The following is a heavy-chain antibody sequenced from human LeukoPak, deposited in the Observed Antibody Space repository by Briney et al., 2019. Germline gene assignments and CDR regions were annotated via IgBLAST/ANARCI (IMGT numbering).Heavy chain of an antibody. V-gene: IGHV1-8*03. CDR1: GYTFTSYD. J-gene: IGHJ3*02. CDR3: ARGRYSYNAFDI. D-gene: IGHD6-13*01. CDR2: MNPNSGNT. Sequence: ASVKVSCKASGYTFTSYDINWVRQATGQGLEWMGLMNPNSGNTGYAQKFQGRVTITRNTSISTAYMELSSLRSEDTAVYYCARGRYSYNAFDIWGQGTMVTVSS.